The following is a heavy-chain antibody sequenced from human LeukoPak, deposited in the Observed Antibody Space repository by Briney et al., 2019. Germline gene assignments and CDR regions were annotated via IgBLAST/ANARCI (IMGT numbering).Heavy chain of an antibody. CDR1: GYTFTSYY. CDR2: INPSGGST. Sequence: ASVKVSCKASGYTFTSYYMHWVRQAPGQGLEWMGIINPSGGSTSYAQKFQSRVTMTRDTSTSTVYMELSSLRSEDTAVYYCARGPLRYFDWLLFWEIDYWGQGTLVTVSS. V-gene: IGHV1-46*01. CDR3: ARGPLRYFDWLLFWEIDY. D-gene: IGHD3-9*01. J-gene: IGHJ4*02.